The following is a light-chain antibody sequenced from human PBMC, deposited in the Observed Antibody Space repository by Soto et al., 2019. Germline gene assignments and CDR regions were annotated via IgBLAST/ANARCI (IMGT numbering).Light chain of an antibody. J-gene: IGLJ1*01. CDR2: DNN. CDR3: GTWDSSPSAGTGV. V-gene: IGLV1-51*01. CDR1: SSKIGNNY. Sequence: QSVLTQPPSVSAAPGQKVTISSSGSSSKIGNNYVSWYQQLPGTAPKLLIYDNNKRPSGIPDRFSGSKSGTSATLGITGLQTGDEAGYYCGTWDSSPSAGTGVFGTGTKVTVL.